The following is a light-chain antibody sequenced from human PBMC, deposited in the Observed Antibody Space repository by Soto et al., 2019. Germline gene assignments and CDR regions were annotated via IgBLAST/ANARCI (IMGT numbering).Light chain of an antibody. J-gene: IGLJ3*02. V-gene: IGLV6-57*01. CDR2: EDK. CDR1: SGSIASNY. Sequence: NFMLTQPHSVSESPGKTVTISCTRSSGSIASNYVQWYQQRPGRSPTTVIYEDKQRPSGVPDRFSGSIDSSSNSASLTISGLKTEDEADYYCQSCDSTIWVFGGGTKLTVL. CDR3: QSCDSTIWV.